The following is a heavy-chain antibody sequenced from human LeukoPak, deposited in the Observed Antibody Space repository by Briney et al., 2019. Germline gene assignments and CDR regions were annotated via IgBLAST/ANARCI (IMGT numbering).Heavy chain of an antibody. CDR3: ARAQAQAYGSGSYYIPVISGSDC. V-gene: IGHV1-46*01. Sequence: GASVKVSCKASGYTCTSYYMHWVRQAPGQGLEWMGIINPSGGSTSYAQKFQGRVTMTRDTSTSTVYMELSSLRSEDTAVYYCARAQAQAYGSGSYYIPVISGSDCWGQGTLVTVSS. CDR2: INPSGGST. CDR1: GYTCTSYY. J-gene: IGHJ4*02. D-gene: IGHD3-10*01.